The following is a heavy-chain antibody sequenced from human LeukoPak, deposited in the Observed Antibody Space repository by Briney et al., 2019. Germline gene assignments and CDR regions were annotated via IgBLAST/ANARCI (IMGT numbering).Heavy chain of an antibody. D-gene: IGHD5-12*01. J-gene: IGHJ4*02. CDR3: ASYNGYAK. Sequence: ASVKVSCKTSGYTFTSYDINWLRQATGQGPEWMGRVSPNSGDSVYAQKFQGRVTMTRDTSISTAYMELSSLTYEDTAVYYCASYNGYAKWGQGTLVTVSS. CDR1: GYTFTSYD. CDR2: VSPNSGDS. V-gene: IGHV1-8*01.